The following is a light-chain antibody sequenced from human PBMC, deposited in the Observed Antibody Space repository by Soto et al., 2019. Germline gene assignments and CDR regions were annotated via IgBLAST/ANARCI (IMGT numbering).Light chain of an antibody. CDR1: SSNIGSNT. Sequence: QSVLTQPTSASGTPGQRVTISCSGSSSNIGSNTVNWYQQLPGTAPQLLIYSNNQRPSGVPDRFSGSKSGTSASLAISGLQSEAEADYYCAAWDDSLNGHVIVGGGTKVTVL. CDR2: SNN. J-gene: IGLJ2*01. CDR3: AAWDDSLNGHVI. V-gene: IGLV1-44*01.